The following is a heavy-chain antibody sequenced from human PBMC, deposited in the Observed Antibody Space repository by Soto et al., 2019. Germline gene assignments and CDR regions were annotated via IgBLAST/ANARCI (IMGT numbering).Heavy chain of an antibody. Sequence: QVQLVQSGAEVKKPGASVKVSCKASGYTFTSYYMHWVRQAPGQGLEWMGIINPSGGSKSYAQKCQGRVTMTRDTSTSKVYMELSSLRSEDTAVYYCARGNNSSGKRTPHAFDIWGQGTMVTVSS. D-gene: IGHD3-22*01. V-gene: IGHV1-46*01. CDR2: INPSGGSK. CDR3: ARGNNSSGKRTPHAFDI. CDR1: GYTFTSYY. J-gene: IGHJ3*02.